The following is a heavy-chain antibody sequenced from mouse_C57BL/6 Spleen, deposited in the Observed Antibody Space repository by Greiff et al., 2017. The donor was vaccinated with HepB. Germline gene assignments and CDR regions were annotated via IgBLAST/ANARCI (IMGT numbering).Heavy chain of an antibody. D-gene: IGHD2-1*01. CDR3: VKAVLYYGNVWFAY. J-gene: IGHJ3*01. CDR2: IRNKANGYTT. Sequence: EVQLVESGGGLVQPGASLRLSCAASGFTFTDYYMSWVRQPPGKAPAWLALIRNKANGYTTEYTASVKGRFAISRDNSQNILYLQMNTLRAEDSATSYCVKAVLYYGNVWFAYWGQGTLVTVSA. CDR1: GFTFTDYY. V-gene: IGHV7-4*01.